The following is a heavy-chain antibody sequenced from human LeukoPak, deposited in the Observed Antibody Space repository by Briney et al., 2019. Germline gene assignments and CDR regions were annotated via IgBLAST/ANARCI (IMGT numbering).Heavy chain of an antibody. CDR2: IIPIFGTA. D-gene: IGHD3-16*01. V-gene: IGHV1-69*01. CDR1: GGTFSSYA. CDR3: ARDNASRDPPHFDY. Sequence: GASVKVSCKASGGTFSSYAISWVRQAPGQGLEWMGGIIPIFGTANYAQKFQGRVTITADESTSTAYMELSSLRSEDTAVYYCARDNASRDPPHFDYWGQGTLVTVSS. J-gene: IGHJ4*02.